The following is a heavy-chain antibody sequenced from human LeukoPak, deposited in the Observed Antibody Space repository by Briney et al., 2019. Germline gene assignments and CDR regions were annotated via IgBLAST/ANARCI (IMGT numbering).Heavy chain of an antibody. CDR2: IYYSGST. D-gene: IGHD1-26*01. CDR3: ARASPRSGSYDY. Sequence: PSETLSLTCTVSGGSISSYYWSWIRQPPGKGLEWIGYIYYSGSTDYNPSLKSRVTISVDTSKNQFSLKLSSVTAADTAVYYCARASPRSGSYDYWGQGTLVTVSS. J-gene: IGHJ4*02. CDR1: GGSISSYY. V-gene: IGHV4-59*01.